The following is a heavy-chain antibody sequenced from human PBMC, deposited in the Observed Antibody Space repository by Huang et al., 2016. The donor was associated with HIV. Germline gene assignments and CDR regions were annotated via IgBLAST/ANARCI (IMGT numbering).Heavy chain of an antibody. D-gene: IGHD3-10*01. J-gene: IGHJ4*02. CDR2: IYYSGGT. Sequence: QLQLQESGPGLVKPSETLSLTCTVSGGSISSTSYYWGWIRQPPGKGLEWIGSIYYSGGTYYNPSLESRVAISVDTSKHQFSLKLGSVTAADTAVYYCARHSSYLSYYYRAGNPRYYFDFWGQGTLVTVSS. CDR1: GGSISSTSYY. V-gene: IGHV4-39*01. CDR3: ARHSSYLSYYYRAGNPRYYFDF.